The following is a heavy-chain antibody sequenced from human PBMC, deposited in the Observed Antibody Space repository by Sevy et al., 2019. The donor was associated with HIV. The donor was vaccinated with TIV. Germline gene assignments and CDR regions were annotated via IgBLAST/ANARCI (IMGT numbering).Heavy chain of an antibody. CDR3: AKDYMLNLWRGYFDS. D-gene: IGHD3-3*01. V-gene: IGHV3-30-3*02. CDR2: ISYDGSNK. Sequence: GESLKISCAASGFTFSSYAMHWVRQAPGKGLEWVAVISYDGSNKYYADSVKGRFTISRDNSKNTLFLVMNSLRAEDTAVYYCAKDYMLNLWRGYFDSWGQGTLVTVSS. J-gene: IGHJ4*02. CDR1: GFTFSSYA.